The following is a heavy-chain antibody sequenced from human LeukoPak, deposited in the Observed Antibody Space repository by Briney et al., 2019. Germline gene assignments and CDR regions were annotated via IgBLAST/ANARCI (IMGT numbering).Heavy chain of an antibody. CDR3: VRQARLAAS. D-gene: IGHD5-12*01. Sequence: GGSLRLSCTASGFSFSDTYMNWIRQAPGKGLEWLSYISGNSRDNNYADSVKGRFTISRDNADNSLFLHMNSLTAEDTAVYYCVRQARLAASWGQGTLVTVSS. V-gene: IGHV3-11*03. J-gene: IGHJ4*02. CDR2: ISGNSRDN. CDR1: GFSFSDTY.